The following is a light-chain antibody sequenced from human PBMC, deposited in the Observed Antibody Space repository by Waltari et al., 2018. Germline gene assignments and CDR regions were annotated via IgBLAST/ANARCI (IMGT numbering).Light chain of an antibody. Sequence: EIVLTQSPGTLSLSPGERATLSCSASQSVYTFLAWYQQKPGQPPRLLIYETSKRGTVTPARFRGSGSGTEFTRTSSSLEPEDSAVYYCQQRANWPPLTCGGGTKLEI. CDR3: QQRANWPPLT. CDR2: ETS. V-gene: IGKV3-11*01. CDR1: QSVYTF. J-gene: IGKJ4*01.